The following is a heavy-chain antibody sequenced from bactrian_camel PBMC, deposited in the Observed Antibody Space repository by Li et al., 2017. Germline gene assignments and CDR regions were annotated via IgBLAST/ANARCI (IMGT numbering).Heavy chain of an antibody. CDR3: AADSAAINYGL. CDR1: GFTFSNYW. J-gene: IGHJ4*01. D-gene: IGHD1*01. V-gene: IGHV3S1*01. CDR2: MISTGGRT. Sequence: HVQLVESGGNLVQPGGSLRLSCAASGFTFSNYWMYWVRQAPGKGLEWVSVMISTGGRTYYADSVKGRFTISRDNTKNTLYLQMNSLKPEDTAVYYCAADSAAINYGLWGQGTQVTVS.